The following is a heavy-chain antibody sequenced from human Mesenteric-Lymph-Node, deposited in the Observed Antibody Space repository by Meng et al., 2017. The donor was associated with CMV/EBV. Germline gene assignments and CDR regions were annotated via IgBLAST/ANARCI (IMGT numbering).Heavy chain of an antibody. D-gene: IGHD3-10*01. Sequence: SGYRFTGYYIHWVRQAPAQGLEWMGRINPSSGDTNYARKFQGRVTMTRDTSISTAYLDLDSLRSDDTAVYYCARGAMGSGSFTVAYWGQGTLVTVSS. CDR2: INPSSGDT. J-gene: IGHJ4*02. CDR1: GYRFTGYY. V-gene: IGHV1-2*06. CDR3: ARGAMGSGSFTVAY.